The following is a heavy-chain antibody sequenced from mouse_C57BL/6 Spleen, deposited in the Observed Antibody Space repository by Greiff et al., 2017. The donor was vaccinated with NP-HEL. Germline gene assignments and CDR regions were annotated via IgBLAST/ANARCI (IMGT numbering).Heavy chain of an antibody. V-gene: IGHV1-69*01. CDR1: GYTFTSYW. CDR2: IDPSDSYT. J-gene: IGHJ2*01. Sequence: QVQLKQPGAELVMPGASVKLSCKASGYTFTSYWMHWVKQRPGQGLEWIGEIDPSDSYTNYNQKFKGKSTLTVDKSSSTAYMQLSSLTSEDSAVYYCARFDPTDYFDYWGQGTTLTVSS. CDR3: ARFDPTDYFDY.